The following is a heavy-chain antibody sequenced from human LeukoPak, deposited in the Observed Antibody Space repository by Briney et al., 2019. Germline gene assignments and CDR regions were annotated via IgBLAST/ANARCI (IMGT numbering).Heavy chain of an antibody. CDR3: ARCQSSSFAYYGMDV. Sequence: GASVKVSCKASGGTFSSYAISWVRQAPGQGLEWMGRIIPILGIANYAQKFQGRVTITADKSTSTAYMELSSLRSEDTVVYYCARCQSSSFAYYGMDVWGQGTTVTVSS. D-gene: IGHD6-13*01. J-gene: IGHJ6*02. V-gene: IGHV1-69*04. CDR2: IIPILGIA. CDR1: GGTFSSYA.